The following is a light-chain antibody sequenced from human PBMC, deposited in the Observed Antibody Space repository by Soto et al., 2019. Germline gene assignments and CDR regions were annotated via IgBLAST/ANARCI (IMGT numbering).Light chain of an antibody. CDR2: DVT. J-gene: IGLJ1*01. Sequence: QSVLTQPASVSGSPGQSITISCTGTSSDVGGYNFVSWYQHHPGKAPKLIIYDVTNRPSGISNRFSGSKSGNTASLTISGLQAEDEADYYSTSYTSRITYVFGTGTKVTVL. CDR3: TSYTSRITYV. CDR1: SSDVGGYNF. V-gene: IGLV2-14*03.